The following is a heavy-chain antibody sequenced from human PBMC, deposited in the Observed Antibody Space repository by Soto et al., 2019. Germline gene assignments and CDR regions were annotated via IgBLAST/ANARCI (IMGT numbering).Heavy chain of an antibody. CDR3: AKDGSSVTYYYYMDV. CDR2: IRASGDGA. D-gene: IGHD3-10*01. CDR1: GCTFTTHA. Sequence: GGSLRLSCAASGCTFTTHAMSWVRQAPGKGLEWVSTIRASGDGAFYADSVKGRFTISRDNSKNTLYLQMNSLRAEDTAIYYCAKDGSSVTYYYYMDVWGKVTTVTV. J-gene: IGHJ6*03. V-gene: IGHV3-23*01.